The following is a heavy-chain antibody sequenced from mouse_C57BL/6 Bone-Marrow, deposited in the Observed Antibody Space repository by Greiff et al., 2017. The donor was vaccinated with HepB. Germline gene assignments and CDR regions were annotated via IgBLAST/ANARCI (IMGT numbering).Heavy chain of an antibody. CDR3: ARGELLYPVWAMDY. Sequence: EVQVVESGGGLVQPGGSLKLSCAASGFTFSDYYMYWVRQTPEKRLEWVAYISNGGGSTYYPDTVKGRFTISRDNAKNTLYLQMSRLKSEDTAMYYCARGELLYPVWAMDYWGQGTSVTVSS. D-gene: IGHD2-12*01. CDR1: GFTFSDYY. V-gene: IGHV5-12*01. CDR2: ISNGGGST. J-gene: IGHJ4*01.